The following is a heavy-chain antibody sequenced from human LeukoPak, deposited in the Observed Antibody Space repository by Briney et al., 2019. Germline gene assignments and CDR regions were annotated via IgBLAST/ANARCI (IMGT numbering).Heavy chain of an antibody. J-gene: IGHJ4*02. CDR3: ARQTFDY. CDR1: GFTFSSYS. CDR2: ISGSSSTI. V-gene: IGHV3-48*01. Sequence: GGSLRLSCAASGFTFSSYSMNWVRQAPGKGLEWVSYISGSSSTIYYADSVKGRFTISRDNAKNSLYLQMNTLRAEDTAVYYCARQTFDYWGQGTLVTVSS.